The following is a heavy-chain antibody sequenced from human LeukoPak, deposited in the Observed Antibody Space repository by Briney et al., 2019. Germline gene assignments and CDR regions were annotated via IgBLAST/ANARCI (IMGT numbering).Heavy chain of an antibody. CDR3: AREGGIVVVPAPLRGVGFDP. J-gene: IGHJ5*02. V-gene: IGHV1-2*02. CDR1: GYSFTGHY. Sequence: ASVKVSCKASGYSFTGHYMHWVRQAHGQGLEWMGWINPKSGGTNYAQKFQGRVTMTRDTSISTAYMDMSSLRSDDTAVYYCAREGGIVVVPAPLRGVGFDPWGQGTLVTVSS. CDR2: INPKSGGT. D-gene: IGHD2-2*01.